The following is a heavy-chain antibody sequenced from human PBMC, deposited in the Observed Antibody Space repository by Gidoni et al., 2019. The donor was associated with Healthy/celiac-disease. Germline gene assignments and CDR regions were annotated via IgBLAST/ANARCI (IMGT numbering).Heavy chain of an antibody. CDR2: IKSKTDGGTT. CDR3: TTDAYYDSSGIDY. D-gene: IGHD3-22*01. J-gene: IGHJ4*02. CDR1: GVTVGNAW. V-gene: IGHV3-15*01. Sequence: EGQLVESGGGLVKPGGSLRLSGAAAGVTVGNAWMSWVRQAPGKGLGWVGRIKSKTDGGTTDYAAPVKGRFTISRDDSKNTLYLQMNSLKTEDTAVYYCTTDAYYDSSGIDYWGQGTLVTVSS.